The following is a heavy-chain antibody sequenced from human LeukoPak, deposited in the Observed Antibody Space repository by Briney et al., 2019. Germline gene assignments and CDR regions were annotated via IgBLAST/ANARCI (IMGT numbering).Heavy chain of an antibody. Sequence: ASVKVSCKASGGTFSSYAISWVRQAPGQGLEWMGGIIPIFGTANYAQKFQGRVTITTDESTSTAYMELSSLRSEDTAVYYCARGKAAAGSLGWFDPWGQGTLVTVSS. V-gene: IGHV1-69*05. CDR2: IIPIFGTA. D-gene: IGHD6-13*01. CDR3: ARGKAAAGSLGWFDP. J-gene: IGHJ5*02. CDR1: GGTFSSYA.